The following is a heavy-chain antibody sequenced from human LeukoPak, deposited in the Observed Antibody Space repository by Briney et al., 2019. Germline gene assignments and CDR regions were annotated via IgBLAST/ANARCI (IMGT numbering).Heavy chain of an antibody. D-gene: IGHD4-17*01. V-gene: IGHV5-51*01. CDR3: ARQRRTVTTGWYFDY. CDR2: IYPGDSGT. J-gene: IGHJ4*02. Sequence: GESLKISCKGSGYSFTSYWIGWVRQMPGKGLEWMGIIYPGDSGTRYSPSFQGQVTTSADKSISTAYLQWSSLKASDTAMYYCARQRRTVTTGWYFDYWGQGTLVTVSS. CDR1: GYSFTSYW.